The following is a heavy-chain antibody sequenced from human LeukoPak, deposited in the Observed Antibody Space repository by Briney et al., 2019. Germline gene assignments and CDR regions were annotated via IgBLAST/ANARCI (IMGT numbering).Heavy chain of an antibody. V-gene: IGHV1-18*01. CDR2: ISAYNGNT. CDR3: ARDRVGLLWFGELYIDAFDI. J-gene: IGHJ3*02. Sequence: GASVKVSCKASGYTFTSYGISWVRQAPGQGLEWMGWISAYNGNTNYAQKLQGRVTMTTDTSTSTAYMELRSLRSDDTAVYYCARDRVGLLWFGELYIDAFDIWGQGTMATVSS. D-gene: IGHD3-10*01. CDR1: GYTFTSYG.